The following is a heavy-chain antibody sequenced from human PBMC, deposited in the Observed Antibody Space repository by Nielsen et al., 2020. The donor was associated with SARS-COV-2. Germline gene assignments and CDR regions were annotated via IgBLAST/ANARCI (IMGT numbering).Heavy chain of an antibody. Sequence: SETLSLTCTVSGGSISSSSFYWGWIRQPPGQGLEWIGSIYYSGSTHYNPSLKSRVTISMDTSKNQFSLKLSSVTAADTAVYYCARASEWPNYYYYYMDVWGKGTTVTVS. CDR2: IYYSGST. CDR1: GGSISSSSFY. D-gene: IGHD3-3*01. J-gene: IGHJ6*03. CDR3: ARASEWPNYYYYYMDV. V-gene: IGHV4-39*07.